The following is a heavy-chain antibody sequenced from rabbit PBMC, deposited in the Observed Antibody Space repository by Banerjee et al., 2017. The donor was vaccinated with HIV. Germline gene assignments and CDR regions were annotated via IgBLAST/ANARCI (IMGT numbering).Heavy chain of an antibody. CDR3: ARVSESSGWGEDL. CDR2: INAVTGRP. V-gene: IGHV1S45*01. J-gene: IGHJ4*01. D-gene: IGHD4-1*01. Sequence: QEQVTETGGGLVQPGGSLTLSCKASGFDFTNYYITWVRQAPGKGLEWIACINAVTGRPVYASWAKGRFTFSKTSSTTVTLQMTSLTVADTATYFCARVSESSGWGEDLWGPGTLVTVS. CDR1: GFDFTNYY.